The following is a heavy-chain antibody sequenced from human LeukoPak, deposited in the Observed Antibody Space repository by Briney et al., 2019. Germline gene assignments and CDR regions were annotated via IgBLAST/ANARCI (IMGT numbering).Heavy chain of an antibody. D-gene: IGHD3-10*01. CDR2: IIPIFGTA. J-gene: IGHJ3*02. CDR3: ARVYYYGSGTKLLFDAFDI. Sequence: GASVKVSCKASGGTFSSYAISWVRQAPGQGLEWMGGIIPIFGTANYAQKFQGRVTITADESTSTAYMELSSLRSEDTAVYYCARVYYYGSGTKLLFDAFDIWGQGTMVTVSS. V-gene: IGHV1-69*13. CDR1: GGTFSSYA.